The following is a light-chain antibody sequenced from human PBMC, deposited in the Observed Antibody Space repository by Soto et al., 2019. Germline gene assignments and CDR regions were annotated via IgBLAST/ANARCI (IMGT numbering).Light chain of an antibody. Sequence: QSVLTQPPSLSGAPGQNIIISCTGGGSNIGAGFDVHWYQQLPGTAPKLLIYGNTNRPSGVPDRFSGSKPGTSASLVITGLQAEDEADYYCQSYDTGLSGPVVFGGGTQLTVL. CDR3: QSYDTGLSGPVV. CDR2: GNT. CDR1: GSNIGAGFD. V-gene: IGLV1-40*01. J-gene: IGLJ2*01.